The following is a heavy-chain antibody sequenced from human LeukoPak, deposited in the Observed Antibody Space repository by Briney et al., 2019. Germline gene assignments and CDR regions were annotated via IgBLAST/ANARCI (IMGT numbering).Heavy chain of an antibody. J-gene: IGHJ4*02. CDR2: INSDGSST. CDR1: GFTFSSYW. V-gene: IGHV3-74*01. D-gene: IGHD2-2*01. Sequence: GGSLRLSCAASGFTFSSYWMHWVRQAPGKGLVWVSRINSDGSSTYYADSVKGRFTISRDNSKNTLYLQMNSLRAEDTAVYYCAKDRAYCSSTSCSYYFDYWAREPWSPSPQ. CDR3: AKDRAYCSSTSCSYYFDY.